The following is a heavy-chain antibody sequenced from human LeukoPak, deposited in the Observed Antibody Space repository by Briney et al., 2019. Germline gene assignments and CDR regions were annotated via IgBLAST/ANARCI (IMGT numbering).Heavy chain of an antibody. CDR1: GFTFSGST. J-gene: IGHJ4*02. CDR2: IRPKANNYAT. V-gene: IGHV3-73*01. Sequence: GGSLRLSCAASGFTFSGSTVHWVRQASGRGLEWVGHIRPKANNYATAYAASVKGRFAISRDDSRNTAYLQLNSLKTEDTAVYYCSRHEALPGDYWGQGTLVTVSS. CDR3: SRHEALPGDY. D-gene: IGHD2-21*02.